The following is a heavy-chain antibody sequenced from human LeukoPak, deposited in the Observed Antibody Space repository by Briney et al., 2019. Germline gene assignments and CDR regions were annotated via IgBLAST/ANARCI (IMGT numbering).Heavy chain of an antibody. Sequence: ASVKVSCKASGYTFTGYYMHWVRQAPGLGLEWMGRINPNSGGTNYAQKFQGRVTMTRDTSISTAYMELSRLRSDDAAVYYCAASVAVAGTAYYYYYYMDVWGKGTTVTVSS. CDR1: GYTFTGYY. D-gene: IGHD6-19*01. CDR2: INPNSGGT. CDR3: AASVAVAGTAYYYYYYMDV. J-gene: IGHJ6*03. V-gene: IGHV1-2*06.